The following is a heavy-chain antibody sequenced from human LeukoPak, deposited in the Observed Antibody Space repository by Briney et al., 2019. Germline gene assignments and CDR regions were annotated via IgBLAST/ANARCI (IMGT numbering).Heavy chain of an antibody. Sequence: GASVKVSCKVSGYTLTELSMHWVRQAPGKGLEWMGGFDPEDGETIYAQKFQGRVTMTTDTSTSTAYMELRSLRSDDTAVYYCATGVGYCSSTSCSSALFGYWGQGTLVTVSS. D-gene: IGHD2-2*01. J-gene: IGHJ4*02. CDR1: GYTLTELS. V-gene: IGHV1-24*01. CDR2: FDPEDGET. CDR3: ATGVGYCSSTSCSSALFGY.